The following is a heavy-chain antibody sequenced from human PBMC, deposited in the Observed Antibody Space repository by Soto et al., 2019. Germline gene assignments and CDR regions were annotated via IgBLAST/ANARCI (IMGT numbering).Heavy chain of an antibody. CDR2: ISSSGSTI. CDR3: ARASDYYYDSSGYYYFDY. J-gene: IGHJ4*02. V-gene: IGHV3-11*01. Sequence: GGSLRLSCAASGFTFSDYYMSWIRQAPGKGLEWVSYISSSGSTIYYADSVKGRFTSSRDNAKNSLYLQMNSLRAEDTAVYYCARASDYYYDSSGYYYFDYWGQGTLVTVSS. D-gene: IGHD3-22*01. CDR1: GFTFSDYY.